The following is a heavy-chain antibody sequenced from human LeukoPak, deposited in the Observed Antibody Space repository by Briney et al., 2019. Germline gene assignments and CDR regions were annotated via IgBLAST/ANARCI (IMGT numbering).Heavy chain of an antibody. Sequence: GGSLRLSCAASGFTFDEYAMHCVRQAPGKGLEWVSGISWNRGSIGYADSVKGRFTISRDNAKNTLYLQMNSLRAEDTALYYCAKDPSPFIISCENWGQGTLVTVSS. V-gene: IGHV3-9*01. J-gene: IGHJ4*02. CDR1: GFTFDEYA. D-gene: IGHD2-2*01. CDR2: ISWNRGSI. CDR3: AKDPSPFIISCEN.